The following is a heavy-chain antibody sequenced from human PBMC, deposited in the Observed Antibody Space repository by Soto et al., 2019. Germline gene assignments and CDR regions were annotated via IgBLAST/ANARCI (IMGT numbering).Heavy chain of an antibody. CDR3: ATDESFAY. Sequence: PGGSLRLSCAAPGFTFRTYWMIWVRQAPGTGLEWVATIGQDGGVKYYVDSVKGRFTISRDNAKNSLDLQMNSLRVDDTAMYYCATDESFAYWGQGTLVTVSS. J-gene: IGHJ4*02. CDR1: GFTFRTYW. CDR2: IGQDGGVK. V-gene: IGHV3-7*03.